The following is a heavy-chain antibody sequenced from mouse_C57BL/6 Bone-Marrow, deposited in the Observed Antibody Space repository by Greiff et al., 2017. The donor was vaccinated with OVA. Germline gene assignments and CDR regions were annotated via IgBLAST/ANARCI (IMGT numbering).Heavy chain of an antibody. CDR3: TTERPLWYFDV. CDR1: GFNIKDDY. Sequence: VQLQQSGAELVRPGASVKLSCTASGFNIKDDYMHWVKQRPEQGLEWIGWLDPENGDTEYASKFQGKATITADTSSNTAYLQLSSLTSEDTAVYYCTTERPLWYFDVWGTGTTGTVSS. V-gene: IGHV14-4*01. J-gene: IGHJ1*03. CDR2: LDPENGDT.